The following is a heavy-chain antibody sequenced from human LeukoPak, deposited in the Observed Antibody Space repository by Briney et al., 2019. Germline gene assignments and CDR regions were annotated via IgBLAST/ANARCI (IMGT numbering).Heavy chain of an antibody. CDR2: IDYSGTT. D-gene: IGHD4-17*01. Sequence: PSETLSLTCTVSGGSISSSSYYWGWIRQPPEKGLEWIGSIDYSGTTHYNPSLKSRVSISADTSKNQFSLKLSSVTAADTAVYYCARGSTVTSIGYWGQGTLVTVSS. CDR3: ARGSTVTSIGY. V-gene: IGHV4-39*07. CDR1: GGSISSSSYY. J-gene: IGHJ4*02.